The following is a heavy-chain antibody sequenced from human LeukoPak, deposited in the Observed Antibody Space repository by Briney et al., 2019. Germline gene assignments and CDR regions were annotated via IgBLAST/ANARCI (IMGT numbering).Heavy chain of an antibody. J-gene: IGHJ3*02. CDR3: ARHVTISGPYDASDI. CDR2: IYYSGGT. V-gene: IGHV4-59*08. CDR1: GDSISSYY. D-gene: IGHD5-24*01. Sequence: SETLSLTCTVSGDSISSYYWSWIRQPPWKELEWIGYIYYSGGTGYNPSLKSRVTISVDTSKNQFSLKLRSVTAADTAVYYCARHVTISGPYDASDIWGQGTMVTVSP.